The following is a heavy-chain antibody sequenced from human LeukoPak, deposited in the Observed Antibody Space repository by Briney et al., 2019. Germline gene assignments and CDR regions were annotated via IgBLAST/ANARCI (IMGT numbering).Heavy chain of an antibody. CDR2: ISGTGTTI. CDR3: AVQITMIVVVPYFDY. J-gene: IGHJ4*02. D-gene: IGHD3-22*01. V-gene: IGHV3-11*04. Sequence: AGGSLRLSCAASGLTFSDYYMTWIRQAPGKGLEWVSSISGTGTTIYSADSVRGRFTVSRDNARNSLFLHMNSLRAEGTAVYYCAVQITMIVVVPYFDYWGQGTLVTVSS. CDR1: GLTFSDYY.